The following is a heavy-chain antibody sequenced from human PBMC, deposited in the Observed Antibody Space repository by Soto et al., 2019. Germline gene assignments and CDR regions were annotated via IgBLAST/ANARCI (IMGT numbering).Heavy chain of an antibody. CDR2: IYPGDSDT. D-gene: IGHD6-13*01. CDR3: VRRTAAGKYYYGMNV. V-gene: IGHV5-51*01. CDR1: GYSFTSYL. J-gene: IGHJ6*02. Sequence: GESLKISCQASGYSFTSYLIGWVRQMPRKGLQWMGIIYPGDSDTRYSPSFQGQVTISADKSISTAYLQWSSLKASDTAMYYCVRRTAAGKYYYGMNVWGQGTTVNGS.